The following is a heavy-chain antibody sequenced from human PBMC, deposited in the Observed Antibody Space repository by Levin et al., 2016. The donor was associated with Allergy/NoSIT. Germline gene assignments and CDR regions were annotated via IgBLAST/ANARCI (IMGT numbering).Heavy chain of an antibody. D-gene: IGHD3-10*01. CDR3: ARSVGGDRDYGMDV. CDR2: IYIDGTT. V-gene: IGHV3-53*01. J-gene: IGHJ6*02. Sequence: WIRQPPGKGLEWVSAIYIDGTTCYADSVKGRFTVSRDNSKNTLYLQMNSLRAEDTAVYYCARSVGGDRDYGMDVWGQGTTVTVSS.